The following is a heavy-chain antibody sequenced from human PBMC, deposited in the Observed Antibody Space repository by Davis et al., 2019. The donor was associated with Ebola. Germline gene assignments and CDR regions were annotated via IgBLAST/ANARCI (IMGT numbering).Heavy chain of an antibody. CDR1: GGTFSSYA. CDR2: IIPIFGTA. V-gene: IGHV1-69*13. J-gene: IGHJ4*02. Sequence: SVKVSCKASGGTFSSYAISWVRQAPGQGLEWMGGIIPIFGTANYAQRFQGRVTITADESRTTAYLEMSSLRSEDTAVYYCAKDRYYDNSPLYFESETWGQGTLVTVSS. CDR3: AKDRYYDNSPLYFESET. D-gene: IGHD3-22*01.